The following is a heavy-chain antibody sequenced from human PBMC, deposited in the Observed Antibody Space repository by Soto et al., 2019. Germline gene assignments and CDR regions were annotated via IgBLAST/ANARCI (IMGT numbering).Heavy chain of an antibody. CDR3: ATVGALGYCGGGSCFPGHSYYYYGMDV. D-gene: IGHD2-15*01. J-gene: IGHJ6*02. Sequence: QVQLVQSGAEVKKPGSSVKVSCKASGGTFSSYAISWVRQAPGQGLEWMGGIIPIFGTANYAQKFQGRVTITADESTGTAYMERSSLRSEDTAVYYCATVGALGYCGGGSCFPGHSYYYYGMDVWGQGTTVTVSS. CDR1: GGTFSSYA. CDR2: IIPIFGTA. V-gene: IGHV1-69*12.